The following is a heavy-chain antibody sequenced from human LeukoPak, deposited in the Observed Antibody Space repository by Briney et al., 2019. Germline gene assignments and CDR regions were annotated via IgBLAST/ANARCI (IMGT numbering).Heavy chain of an antibody. CDR3: TRGWAAASAFDI. CDR2: IRSKAYGGTT. Sequence: GGSLRLSCTASGFTFGDYAMGWFRQAPGKGLEWVGFIRSKAYGGTTEYAASVKGRFTISRDDSKSIAYLQMNSLKTEDTAVYYCTRGWAAASAFDIWGQGTMVTVSS. CDR1: GFTFGDYA. J-gene: IGHJ3*02. V-gene: IGHV3-49*03. D-gene: IGHD6-13*01.